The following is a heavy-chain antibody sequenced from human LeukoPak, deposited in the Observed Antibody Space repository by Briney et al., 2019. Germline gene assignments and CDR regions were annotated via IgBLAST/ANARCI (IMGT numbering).Heavy chain of an antibody. J-gene: IGHJ4*02. V-gene: IGHV3-23*01. Sequence: GGSLRLSCAASGFTFSDYYMTWIRQAPGKGLEWVSAISGSGGSTYYADSVKGRFTISRDNSKNTLYLQMNSLRAEDTAVYYCASPSGSSDYWGQGTLVTVSS. CDR2: ISGSGGST. D-gene: IGHD1-26*01. CDR3: ASPSGSSDY. CDR1: GFTFSDYY.